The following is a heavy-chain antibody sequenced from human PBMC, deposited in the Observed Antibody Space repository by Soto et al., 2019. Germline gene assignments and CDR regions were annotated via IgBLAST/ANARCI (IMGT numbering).Heavy chain of an antibody. CDR2: INAGNGNT. V-gene: IGHV1-3*01. D-gene: IGHD3-10*01. J-gene: IGHJ4*02. CDR3: ARDYYGSGSYHGY. CDR1: GYTFTNYA. Sequence: ASVKVSCKASGYTFTNYAMHWARQAPGQRLEWMGWINAGNGNTKYSQKFQGRVTITRDKSASTAYMELSSLRSEDTAVYYCARDYYGSGSYHGYWGQGTLVTVSS.